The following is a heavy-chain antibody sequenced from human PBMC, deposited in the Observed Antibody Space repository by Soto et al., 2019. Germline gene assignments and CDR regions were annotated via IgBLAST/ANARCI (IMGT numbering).Heavy chain of an antibody. V-gene: IGHV4-59*01. J-gene: IGHJ5*02. CDR3: ARDPYYYDSSGWGFDP. CDR2: IYYSGST. CDR1: GGSISSYY. D-gene: IGHD3-22*01. Sequence: PSETLSLTCTVSGGSISSYYWSWIRQPPGKGLEWIGYIYYSGSTNYNPSLKSRVTISVDTSKNQFSLKLSSVTAADTAVYYCARDPYYYDSSGWGFDPWGQGTLVTVSS.